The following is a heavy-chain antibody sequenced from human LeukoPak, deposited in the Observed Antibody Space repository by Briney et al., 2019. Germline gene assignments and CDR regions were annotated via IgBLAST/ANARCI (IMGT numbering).Heavy chain of an antibody. CDR2: IKQDGSER. CDR1: GFTFNVYW. CDR3: VRDMGYYDKV. J-gene: IGHJ4*02. V-gene: IGHV3-7*01. Sequence: GGSLRLSCAASGFTFNVYWMSWVRQAPGKGLEWVANIKQDGSERYYVDSVKGRFTISRDNAKNSLYLQMNSLRAEDTAVYYCVRDMGYYDKVWGQGTLVTVSS. D-gene: IGHD3-22*01.